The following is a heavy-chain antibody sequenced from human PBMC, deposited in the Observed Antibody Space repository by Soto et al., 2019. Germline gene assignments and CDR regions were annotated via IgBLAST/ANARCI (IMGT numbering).Heavy chain of an antibody. CDR1: GFTFTSSA. V-gene: IGHV1-58*01. J-gene: IGHJ3*02. Sequence: SVKVSCKASGFTFTSSAVQWVRQARGQRLEWIGWIVVGSGNTNYAQKFQERVTITRDMSTSTAYMELSSLRSEDTAVYYCAAGLYYDFWSGYYRPDADAFDIWGQGTMVTVSS. D-gene: IGHD3-3*01. CDR3: AAGLYYDFWSGYYRPDADAFDI. CDR2: IVVGSGNT.